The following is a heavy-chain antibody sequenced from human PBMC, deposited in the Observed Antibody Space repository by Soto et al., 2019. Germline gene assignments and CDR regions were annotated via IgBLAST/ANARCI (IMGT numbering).Heavy chain of an antibody. V-gene: IGHV1-18*01. D-gene: IGHD3-3*01. CDR1: GYTFTSYG. CDR3: ARVITIFGVASRPDYGMDA. J-gene: IGHJ6*02. CDR2: ISAYNGNT. Sequence: ASVKVSCKASGYTFTSYGISWVRQAPGQGLEWMGWISAYNGNTNYAQKLQGRVTMTTDTSTSTAYMELRSLRSDDTAVYYCARVITIFGVASRPDYGMDAWGQGTTVTVSS.